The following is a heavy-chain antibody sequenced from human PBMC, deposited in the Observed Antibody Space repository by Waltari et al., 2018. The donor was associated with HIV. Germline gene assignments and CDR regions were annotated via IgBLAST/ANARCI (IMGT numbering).Heavy chain of an antibody. J-gene: IGHJ6*02. D-gene: IGHD6-13*01. V-gene: IGHV1-3*01. Sequence: QVQLVQSGAEVKKTGDSVKVSCQASGYTLTSYAIHWVRQAPGQRLEWMGWINAGNDNTKYSQKFQGRVTITRDTSANTAYMELSSLRSEDTAVYYCARWFSSSWYYYGMDVWGQGTTVTVSS. CDR3: ARWFSSSWYYYGMDV. CDR2: INAGNDNT. CDR1: GYTLTSYA.